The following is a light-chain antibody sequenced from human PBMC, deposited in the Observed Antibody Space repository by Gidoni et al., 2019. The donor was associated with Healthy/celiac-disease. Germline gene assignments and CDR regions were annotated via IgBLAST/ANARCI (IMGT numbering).Light chain of an antibody. Sequence: EIVLTQSPATLSLSPGERATLSCSASQRVSSYLAWYQQKPGQAPRLLIYDASNRATGIPARFSGSGSGTDFTLTISSLEPEDFAVYYCQQSSNWYTFXXXTKLEIK. J-gene: IGKJ2*01. CDR3: QQSSNWYT. CDR1: QRVSSY. CDR2: DAS. V-gene: IGKV3-11*01.